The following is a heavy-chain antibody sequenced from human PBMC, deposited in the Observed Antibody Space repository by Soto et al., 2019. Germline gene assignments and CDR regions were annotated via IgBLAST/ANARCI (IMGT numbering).Heavy chain of an antibody. CDR1: GFTFSSYA. D-gene: IGHD2-2*02. J-gene: IGHJ6*02. CDR2: ISGSGGST. Sequence: GGSLRLSCAASGFTFSSYAMSWVRQAPGKGLEWVSAISGSGGSTYYADSVKGRFTISRDNSKNTLYLQMNSLRAEDTAVYYCAKRELGYCSSTSCYNDYYCMDVWGQGTTVTVSS. CDR3: AKRELGYCSSTSCYNDYYCMDV. V-gene: IGHV3-23*01.